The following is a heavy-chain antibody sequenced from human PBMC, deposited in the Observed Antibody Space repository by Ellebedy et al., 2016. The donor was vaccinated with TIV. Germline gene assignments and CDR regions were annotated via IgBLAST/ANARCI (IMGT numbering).Heavy chain of an antibody. CDR1: GFTFSTYW. D-gene: IGHD6-19*01. Sequence: GESLKISXAASGFTFSTYWMHWVRQAPGKGLEWVSRIKTDGSTTNYADSVKGRFTISRDNAKNTLYLQMSTMRAEDTAVYYCARGNPDGWYLRPWGQGTLVSVSS. J-gene: IGHJ5*02. CDR3: ARGNPDGWYLRP. V-gene: IGHV3-74*01. CDR2: IKTDGSTT.